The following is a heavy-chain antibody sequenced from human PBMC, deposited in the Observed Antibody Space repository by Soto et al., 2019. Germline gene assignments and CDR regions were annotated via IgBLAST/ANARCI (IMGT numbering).Heavy chain of an antibody. CDR2: IKSKTDGGTT. V-gene: IGHV3-15*01. Sequence: PGGSLRLSCAASGFTFSNAWMSWVRQAPGKGLEWVGRIKSKTDGGTTDYAAPVKGRFTIPRDDSKNTLYLQMNSLKTEDTAVYYCTTELYYYDSSGPYDAFDIWGQGTMVTVSS. J-gene: IGHJ3*02. D-gene: IGHD3-22*01. CDR3: TTELYYYDSSGPYDAFDI. CDR1: GFTFSNAW.